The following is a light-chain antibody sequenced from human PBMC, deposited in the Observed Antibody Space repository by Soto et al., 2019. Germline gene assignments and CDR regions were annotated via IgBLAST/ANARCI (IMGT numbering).Light chain of an antibody. CDR1: QTISSW. CDR3: QHYNSYSEA. Sequence: IQMTPSPSPLSASVGASDTITWRASQTISSWLAWYQQKPGKAPKLLIYKASTLKSGVPSRFSGSGSGTEFTLTISSLQPDDFATYYCQHYNSYSEAVGQGGKVDI. CDR2: KAS. J-gene: IGKJ1*01. V-gene: IGKV1-5*03.